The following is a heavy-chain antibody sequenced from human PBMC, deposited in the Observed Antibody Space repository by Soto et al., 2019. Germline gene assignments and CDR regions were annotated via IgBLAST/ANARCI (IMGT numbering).Heavy chain of an antibody. J-gene: IGHJ6*02. CDR3: ARPRLPAAGDYYYYYGMGV. CDR1: GFTFSKYS. CDR2: ISSRSTYI. D-gene: IGHD6-13*01. V-gene: IGHV3-21*01. Sequence: NPGGSLRLSCAASGFTFSKYSVNWVRQAPGKGLEWVSSISSRSTYIFYADSVKGRFTISRDNAKNSLYLQMNSLRAEDTGVYYCARPRLPAAGDYYYYYGMGVWGQGTTVTVSS.